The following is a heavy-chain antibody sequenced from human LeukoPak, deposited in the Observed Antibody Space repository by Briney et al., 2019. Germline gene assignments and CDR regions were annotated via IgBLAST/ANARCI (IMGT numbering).Heavy chain of an antibody. CDR3: AKDIAAAGDNWFDP. Sequence: GGSLRLSCAASGFTFDDYAMHWVRQAPGQGLEWVSGISWNSGSIGYADSVKGRFTISRDNAKNSLYLQMNSLRAEDTALYYCAKDIAAAGDNWFDPWGQGTLVTVSS. V-gene: IGHV3-9*01. CDR2: ISWNSGSI. J-gene: IGHJ5*02. D-gene: IGHD6-13*01. CDR1: GFTFDDYA.